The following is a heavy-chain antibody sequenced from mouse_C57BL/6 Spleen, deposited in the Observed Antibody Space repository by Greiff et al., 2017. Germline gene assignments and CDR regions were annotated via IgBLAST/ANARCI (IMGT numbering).Heavy chain of an antibody. D-gene: IGHD2-3*01. Sequence: VQLKQSGPVLVKPGASVKMSCKASGYTFTDYYMNWVKQSHGKSLEWIGVINPYNGGTSYNQKFKGKATLTVDKSSSTAYMELNSLTSEDSAVXYCARDGYYRFGYWGQGTTLTVSS. CDR1: GYTFTDYY. CDR3: ARDGYYRFGY. V-gene: IGHV1-19*01. J-gene: IGHJ2*01. CDR2: INPYNGGT.